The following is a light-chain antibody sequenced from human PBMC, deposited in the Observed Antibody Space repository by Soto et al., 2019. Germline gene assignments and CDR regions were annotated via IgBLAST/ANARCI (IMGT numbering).Light chain of an antibody. Sequence: DIQMTQSPSTLSASVGDRVTITCRASQSISSWLAWYQQKPGKAPKLLSYKASSLEIGVPSRFSGSGSGTEFTLTISSLQPDDFATYYCQQYNSSPTFGQGTKVEIK. CDR2: KAS. CDR3: QQYNSSPT. J-gene: IGKJ1*01. CDR1: QSISSW. V-gene: IGKV1-5*03.